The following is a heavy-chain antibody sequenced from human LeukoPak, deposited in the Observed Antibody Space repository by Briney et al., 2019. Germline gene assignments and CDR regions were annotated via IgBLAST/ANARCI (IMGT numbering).Heavy chain of an antibody. D-gene: IGHD5-18*01. CDR1: GFTFSSYA. Sequence: GGSLRLSCAASGFTFSSYAMSWVRQAPGKGLEWVSAISGSGGSTYYADSVKGRFTISRDNSKNTLYLQMSSLRAEDTAVYYCAKGLAMVLQRNNWFDPWGQGTLVTVSS. CDR2: ISGSGGST. CDR3: AKGLAMVLQRNNWFDP. V-gene: IGHV3-23*01. J-gene: IGHJ5*02.